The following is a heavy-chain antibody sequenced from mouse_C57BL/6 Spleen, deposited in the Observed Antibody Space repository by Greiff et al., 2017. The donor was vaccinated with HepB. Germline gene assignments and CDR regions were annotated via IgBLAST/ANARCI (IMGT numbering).Heavy chain of an antibody. CDR3: ARTRLTTTRAMDD. J-gene: IGHJ4*01. Sequence: VQLVESGAELVRPGASVKLSCKASGYTFTGYWINWVKQRPGQGLEWIGRIYPGSGNTNYNEKFKGKATLTAEKSSSTAYMQLSSLTSEDASVYFCARTRLTTTRAMDDWGPGTSVTVSS. D-gene: IGHD1-1*01. V-gene: IGHV1-76*01. CDR2: IYPGSGNT. CDR1: GYTFTGYW.